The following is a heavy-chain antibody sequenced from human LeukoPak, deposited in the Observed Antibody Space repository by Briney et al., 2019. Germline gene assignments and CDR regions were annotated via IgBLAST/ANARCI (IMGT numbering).Heavy chain of an antibody. V-gene: IGHV3-30*02. CDR1: GFIFSGSS. CDR3: AKGFPRVQLVLSCAFDI. CDR2: IRFDASNK. Sequence: GGSLRLSCAASGFIFSGSSMHWVRQAPGKGLEWVSFIRFDASNKYYADSVKGRFTISRDNSKNTLYLQMNSLRAEDTAVYYCAKGFPRVQLVLSCAFDIWGQGTMVTVSS. J-gene: IGHJ3*02. D-gene: IGHD6-6*01.